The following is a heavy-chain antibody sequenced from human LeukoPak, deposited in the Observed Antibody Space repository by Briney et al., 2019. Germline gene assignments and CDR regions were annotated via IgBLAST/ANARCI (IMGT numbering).Heavy chain of an antibody. D-gene: IGHD3-22*01. CDR2: INPKSGDT. CDR1: AQSFTAYY. Sequence: ASVKVSCKASAQSFTAYYIHWVRQAPGQGLEWMGWINPKSGDTNYAQKFQGRVRMTRDTSISTAYMELSRLRSDDTAVYYCARSRGYYDSSGYYYSVEHFQHWGQGTLVTVSS. J-gene: IGHJ1*01. CDR3: ARSRGYYDSSGYYYSVEHFQH. V-gene: IGHV1-2*02.